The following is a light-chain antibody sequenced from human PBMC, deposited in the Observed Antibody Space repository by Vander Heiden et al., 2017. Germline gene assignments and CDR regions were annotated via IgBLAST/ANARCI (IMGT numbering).Light chain of an antibody. Sequence: SALPQPPPVSGSPGQSVTISCPGTSSDVGSYNRVSCYHQHPGTAPKLMIYEVTKRPSGGPDRFSGSKSGNTASLTISGLQAEDEADYYCSSYTSSTTPVAFGGGTKLTV. V-gene: IGLV2-18*02. CDR2: EVT. CDR3: SSYTSSTTPVA. CDR1: SSDVGSYNR. J-gene: IGLJ2*01.